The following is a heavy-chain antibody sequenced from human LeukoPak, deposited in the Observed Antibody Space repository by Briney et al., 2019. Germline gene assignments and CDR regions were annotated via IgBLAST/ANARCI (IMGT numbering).Heavy chain of an antibody. J-gene: IGHJ3*02. V-gene: IGHV3-30-3*01. CDR3: ARVIVATNTFDAFDI. Sequence: GGSLRLSCAASEFTFRTFTMNWVRQAPGKGLEGVALISFDGSNAYYADSVKGRFTISRDNAKNSLYLQMNSLRVEDTAVYYCARVIVATNTFDAFDIWGQGTMVTVSS. CDR2: ISFDGSNA. CDR1: EFTFRTFT. D-gene: IGHD5-12*01.